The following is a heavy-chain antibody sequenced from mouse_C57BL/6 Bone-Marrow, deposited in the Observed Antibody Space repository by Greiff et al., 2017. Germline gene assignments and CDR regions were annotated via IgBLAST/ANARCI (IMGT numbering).Heavy chain of an antibody. CDR3: AREAIYYYGSSYPDWYFDV. CDR2: IDPSDSYT. CDR1: GYTFTSYW. Sequence: QVQLQQPGAALVRPGTSVKLSCKASGYTFTSYWMHWVKQRPGQGLEWIGVIDPSDSYTNYNQKFKGKATLTVDTSSSTAYMQLSSLTSEDSAVYYCAREAIYYYGSSYPDWYFDVWGTGTTVTVSS. D-gene: IGHD1-1*01. V-gene: IGHV1-59*01. J-gene: IGHJ1*03.